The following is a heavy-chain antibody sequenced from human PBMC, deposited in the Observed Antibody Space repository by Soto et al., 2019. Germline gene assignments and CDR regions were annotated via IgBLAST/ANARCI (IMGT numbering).Heavy chain of an antibody. CDR2: ISSSSSTI. J-gene: IGHJ4*02. D-gene: IGHD5-12*01. CDR1: GFTFSSYS. CDR3: ASSGYARY. Sequence: GGSLRLSYAASGFTFSSYSMNWVRQAPGKGLEWVSYISSSSSTIYYADSVKGRFTISRDNAKNSLYLQMNSLRAEDTAVYYCASSGYARYWGQGTLVTVSS. V-gene: IGHV3-48*01.